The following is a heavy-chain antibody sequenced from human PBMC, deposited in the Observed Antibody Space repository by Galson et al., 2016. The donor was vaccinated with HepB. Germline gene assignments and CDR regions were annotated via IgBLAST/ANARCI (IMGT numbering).Heavy chain of an antibody. CDR2: ISSSSAYV. J-gene: IGHJ3*02. CDR1: GFSISTYT. D-gene: IGHD3-3*01. Sequence: SLRLSCAASGFSISTYTMNWVRQAPGKGLEWISYISSSSAYVDYADSVKGRFTISRENAKNSLYLQMNSLRAEDTAVYYCARDRSRFSSGYYTGARDVFAIWGQGTVGTVSS. CDR3: ARDRSRFSSGYYTGARDVFAI. V-gene: IGHV3-21*01.